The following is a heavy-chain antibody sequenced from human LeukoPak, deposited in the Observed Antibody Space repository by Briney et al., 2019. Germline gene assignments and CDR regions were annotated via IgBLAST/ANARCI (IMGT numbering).Heavy chain of an antibody. V-gene: IGHV4-39*01. CDR3: ARHRGGSSPSVFDS. CDR1: GGSVSSSSYY. D-gene: IGHD2-15*01. Sequence: SETLSLTCTVSGGSVSSSSYYWGWIRQPPGKGLEWIGSVYYSGSTYYNPSLKSRVTISVDTSKNQFSLTMSSVTAADTTLFYCARHRGGSSPSVFDSWGQGTLVTVSS. J-gene: IGHJ4*02. CDR2: VYYSGST.